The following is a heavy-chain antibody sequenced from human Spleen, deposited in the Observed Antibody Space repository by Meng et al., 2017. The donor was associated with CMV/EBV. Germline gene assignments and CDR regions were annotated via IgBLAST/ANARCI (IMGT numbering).Heavy chain of an antibody. V-gene: IGHV1-46*01. J-gene: IGHJ4*02. Sequence: ASVKVSCKVSGYSLIELSMQWVRQAPGQGLEWMGIINPSGGSTSYAQKFQGRVTMTRDTSTSTVYMELSSLRSEDTAVYYCARDPVVGEDRGDDYWGQGTLVTVSS. CDR2: INPSGGST. CDR1: GYSLIELS. CDR3: ARDPVVGEDRGDDY. D-gene: IGHD2-2*01.